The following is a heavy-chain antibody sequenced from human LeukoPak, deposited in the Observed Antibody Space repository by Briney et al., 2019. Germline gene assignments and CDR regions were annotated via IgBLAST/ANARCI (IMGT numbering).Heavy chain of an antibody. D-gene: IGHD3-22*01. Sequence: PGGSLRLSCAGSGFTFSRYAMSWVRQAPGKGLEWVSAISRSGGGTYYADSVKGRSTISRDNSKNTLYLQMSSLRAEDTAIYYCAKPYYYDSTGYEYYYYGMDVWGQGTTVTVSS. J-gene: IGHJ6*02. CDR2: ISRSGGGT. V-gene: IGHV3-23*01. CDR3: AKPYYYDSTGYEYYYYGMDV. CDR1: GFTFSRYA.